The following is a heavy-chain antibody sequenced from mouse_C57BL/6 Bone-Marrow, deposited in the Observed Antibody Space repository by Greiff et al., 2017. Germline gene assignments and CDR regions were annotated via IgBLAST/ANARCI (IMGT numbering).Heavy chain of an antibody. CDR2: INYDGSST. Sequence: EVKLVESEGGLVQPGSSMKLSCTASGFTFSDYYMAWVRQVPEKGLEWVANINYDGSSTYYLDSLKSRFIISRDNAKNILYLQMSSLKSEDTATDYCARALIYYGLFDYWGQGTTLTVSS. CDR1: GFTFSDYY. J-gene: IGHJ2*01. V-gene: IGHV5-16*01. D-gene: IGHD2-1*01. CDR3: ARALIYYGLFDY.